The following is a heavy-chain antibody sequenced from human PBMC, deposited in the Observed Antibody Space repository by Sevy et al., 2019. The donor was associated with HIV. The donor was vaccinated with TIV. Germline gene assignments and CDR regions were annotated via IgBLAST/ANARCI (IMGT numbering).Heavy chain of an antibody. CDR2: ISGSGGST. CDR3: AKSVVVTAIRPSYFDY. J-gene: IGHJ4*02. Sequence: GGSLRLSCAASGFTFSSYAMSWVRQAPGKGLEWVSAISGSGGSTYYADSEKGRFTISRDNSKNTLYLQMNSLRAEDTAVYYCAKSVVVTAIRPSYFDYWGQGTLVTVSS. D-gene: IGHD2-21*02. CDR1: GFTFSSYA. V-gene: IGHV3-23*01.